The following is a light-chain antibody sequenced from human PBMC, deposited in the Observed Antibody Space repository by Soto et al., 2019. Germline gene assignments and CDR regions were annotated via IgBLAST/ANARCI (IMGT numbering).Light chain of an antibody. Sequence: QSALTQPASVSGSPGQSITISCTGTGSDAGGYNYVSWYQQHPGKAPKLMIYEVSNRPSGVSNRFSGSKSGNTASLTISGLQTEDEADYYCSSYTTSNTLVFGGGTQLTVL. CDR3: SSYTTSNTLV. CDR1: GSDAGGYNY. V-gene: IGLV2-14*01. J-gene: IGLJ2*01. CDR2: EVS.